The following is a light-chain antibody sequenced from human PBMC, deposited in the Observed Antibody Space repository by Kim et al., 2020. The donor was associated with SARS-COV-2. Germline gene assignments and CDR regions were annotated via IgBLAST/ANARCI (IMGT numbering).Light chain of an antibody. Sequence: SVKLTSVLRGGHINCANAWHQPRPEKGPRYLMKLKSDGSRNKGDGNPDRFSGSSSGAERYLTISGLQSEDEADYYCQTWGTGKWVFGGGAQLTVL. J-gene: IGLJ3*02. CDR3: QTWGTGKWV. V-gene: IGLV4-69*01. CDR2: LKSDGSR. CDR1: GGHINCA.